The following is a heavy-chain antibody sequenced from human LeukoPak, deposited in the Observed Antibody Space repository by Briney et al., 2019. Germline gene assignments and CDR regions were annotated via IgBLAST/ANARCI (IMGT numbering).Heavy chain of an antibody. J-gene: IGHJ4*02. Sequence: GSLGXSWAASRFTFSSYAMHWGRQAPGKGVEGGAVISYDGSNKYYADSVKGRFTISRDNSKNTLYLQMNSLRAEDTAVYYCARDKSLHYGDYLDYWGQGTLVTVSS. V-gene: IGHV3-30-3*01. CDR2: ISYDGSNK. CDR1: RFTFSSYA. CDR3: ARDKSLHYGDYLDY. D-gene: IGHD4-17*01.